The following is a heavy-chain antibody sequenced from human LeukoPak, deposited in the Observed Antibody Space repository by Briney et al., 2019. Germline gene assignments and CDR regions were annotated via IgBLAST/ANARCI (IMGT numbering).Heavy chain of an antibody. V-gene: IGHV1-8*01. D-gene: IGHD6-13*01. CDR1: GYTFNSSY. J-gene: IGHJ4*02. CDR3: ARYEYSSSWYSDY. Sequence: ASVKVSCKASGYTFNSSYMHWVRQATGQGLEWMGWMNPNSGNTGYAQKFQGRVTMTRNTSISTAYMELSSLRSEDTAVYYCARYEYSSSWYSDYWGQGTLVTVSS. CDR2: MNPNSGNT.